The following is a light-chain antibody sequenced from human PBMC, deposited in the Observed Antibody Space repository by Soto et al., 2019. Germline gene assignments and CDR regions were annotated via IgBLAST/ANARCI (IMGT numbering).Light chain of an antibody. CDR2: RNN. CDR3: AAWDDSLSGPV. V-gene: IGLV1-47*01. Sequence: QPVLTQPPSASGTPGQRVTISCSGSSSNIGSNYVYWYQQLPGTAPKLLIYRNNQRPSGVPDRFSDSKSGTSASLAISGLRSEDEADYYCAAWDDSLSGPVFGGGTKVTVL. J-gene: IGLJ2*01. CDR1: SSNIGSNY.